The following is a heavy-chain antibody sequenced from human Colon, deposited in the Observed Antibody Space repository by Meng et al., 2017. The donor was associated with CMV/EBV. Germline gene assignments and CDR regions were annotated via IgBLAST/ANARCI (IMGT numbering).Heavy chain of an antibody. Sequence: ASVKVSCKASGYTFTGYYMHWVRQAPGQGLEWMGWINPNSGGTNYAQKFQGRVTMTRDTSISTAYMELSRLRSDDTAVYYCARIPCSSTSCYRYYYYGMDVWGQGTTVTVSS. D-gene: IGHD2-2*01. CDR3: ARIPCSSTSCYRYYYYGMDV. J-gene: IGHJ6*02. V-gene: IGHV1-2*02. CDR2: INPNSGGT. CDR1: GYTFTGYY.